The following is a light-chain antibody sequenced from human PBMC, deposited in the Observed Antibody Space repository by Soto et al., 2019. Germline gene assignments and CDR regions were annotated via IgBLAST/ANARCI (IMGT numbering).Light chain of an antibody. J-gene: IGKJ4*01. CDR2: DAS. CDR1: QSVSSY. V-gene: IGKV3-20*01. CDR3: QQYGSSLT. Sequence: EIGLTQSPATRALSRGERATLSCRASQSVSSYLAWYQQKPGQAPSLLIYDASSRAPGIPARFSGSGSGTEFTLTISRLDPEDFALYYCQQYGSSLTFGGGTKVDIK.